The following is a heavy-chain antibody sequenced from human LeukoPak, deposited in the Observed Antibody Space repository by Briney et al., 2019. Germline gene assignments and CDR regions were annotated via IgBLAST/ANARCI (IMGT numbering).Heavy chain of an antibody. CDR2: IYYSGSA. J-gene: IGHJ6*02. CDR1: GGSISSGGYY. Sequence: SETLSLTCTVSGGSISSGGYYWSWIRQHPGKGLEWIGYIYYSGSAYYNPSLKSRVTISVDTSKNQFSLKLSSVTAADTAVYYCASGALYYYYYGMDVWGQGTTVTVSS. CDR3: ASGALYYYYYGMDV. V-gene: IGHV4-31*03. D-gene: IGHD4/OR15-4a*01.